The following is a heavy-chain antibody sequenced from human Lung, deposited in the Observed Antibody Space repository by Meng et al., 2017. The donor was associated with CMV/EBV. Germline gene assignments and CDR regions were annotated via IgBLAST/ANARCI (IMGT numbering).Heavy chain of an antibody. V-gene: IGHV4-4*02. J-gene: IGHJ1*01. D-gene: IGHD3-10*01. CDR2: IPHRGSS. Sequence: PLRESAAALSNPAETLSLPCAASGASITNHNWWAWVRQPPGKGLEWIGEIPHRGSSAYNPSLKSRVSMSIDKSKNQFSLKLTSVTAADTAVYHCLRRSGGSVWGQGTLVTVSS. CDR1: GASITNHNW. CDR3: LRRSGGSV.